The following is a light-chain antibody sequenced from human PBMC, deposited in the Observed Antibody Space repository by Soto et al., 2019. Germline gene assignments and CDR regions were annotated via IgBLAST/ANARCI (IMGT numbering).Light chain of an antibody. V-gene: IGLV2-14*01. Sequence: QSALTQPASVSGSPGQSITISCTGTSSDVGNYNYVSWYQQHPGKSPRLMIYDVSNRPSGVSNRFSGSKSGNRASLTISGLQAEDEADYYCSSFTTSRDVVFGGGTKLTVL. CDR3: SSFTTSRDVV. CDR2: DVS. J-gene: IGLJ2*01. CDR1: SSDVGNYNY.